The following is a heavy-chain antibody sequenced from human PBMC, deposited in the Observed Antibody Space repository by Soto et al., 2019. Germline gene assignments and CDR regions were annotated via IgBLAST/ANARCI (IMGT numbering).Heavy chain of an antibody. D-gene: IGHD3-10*01. CDR2: ISYDGSNK. CDR3: AKDLGSGKPYYYYAMDV. CDR1: GFIFSKYG. V-gene: IGHV3-30*18. J-gene: IGHJ6*02. Sequence: GGSLRLSCAASGFIFSKYGMHWVRQAPGKGLEWVAVISYDGSNKYYAESVKGRFIISRDKSENTLYLQMNSLRAEDTALYYCAKDLGSGKPYYYYAMDVWGQGTTVTRLL.